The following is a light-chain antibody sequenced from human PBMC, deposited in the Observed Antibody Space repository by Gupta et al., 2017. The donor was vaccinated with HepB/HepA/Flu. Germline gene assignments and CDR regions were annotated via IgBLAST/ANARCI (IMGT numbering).Light chain of an antibody. CDR1: QSVSSSY. V-gene: IGKV3-20*01. CDR2: GAS. J-gene: IGKJ5*01. CDR3: QQYGGSPIT. Sequence: EIVLTQSPGTLSLSPGERATLSCRASQSVSSSYLAWYQQKPGQAPRLLIYGASSRATGIPDRFSGSGSGTDFTLTISRLEPEEFAVYYCQQYGGSPITFGQGTRLEIK.